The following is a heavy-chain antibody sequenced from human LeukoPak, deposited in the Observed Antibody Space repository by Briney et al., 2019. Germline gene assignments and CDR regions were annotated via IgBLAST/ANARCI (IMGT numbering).Heavy chain of an antibody. CDR3: AKDLSSGTGRGFDY. CDR1: GFTFSSYW. D-gene: IGHD3/OR15-3a*01. J-gene: IGHJ4*02. V-gene: IGHV3-23*01. Sequence: PGGSLRLSCAASGFTFSSYWMSWVRQAPGKGLEWVSGIRGSGETTYYAESVKGRFTINRDNSENTLYLQMNSLRAEDTALYYCAKDLSSGTGRGFDYWGQGTLVTVSS. CDR2: IRGSGETT.